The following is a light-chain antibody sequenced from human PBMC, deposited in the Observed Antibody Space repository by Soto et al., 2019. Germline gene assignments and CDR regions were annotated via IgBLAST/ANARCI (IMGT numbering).Light chain of an antibody. V-gene: IGKV1-27*01. CDR2: AAS. CDR1: QDISNY. Sequence: DIQMTQSPSSLSASVGDRVTITCRASQDISNYLAWYQQKPGEVPKLLIYAASTLQKGVQSRFSGGGSGTRFTVTISSLQPDDVETYYFQKYNSAPKTFGRGTRLEIK. J-gene: IGKJ2*01. CDR3: QKYNSAPKT.